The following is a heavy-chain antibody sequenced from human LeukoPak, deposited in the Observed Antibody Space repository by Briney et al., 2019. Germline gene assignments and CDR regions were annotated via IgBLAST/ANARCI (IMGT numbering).Heavy chain of an antibody. CDR2: IIPILGIA. J-gene: IGHJ4*02. D-gene: IGHD4-23*01. Sequence: ASVKVSCKASGGTFSSYAISWVRQAPGQGLEWMGRIIPILGIANYAQKFQGRVTITADKSTSTAYMELRSLRSDDTAVYYCARWAGGNSVDYWGQGTLVTVSS. CDR3: ARWAGGNSVDY. V-gene: IGHV1-69*04. CDR1: GGTFSSYA.